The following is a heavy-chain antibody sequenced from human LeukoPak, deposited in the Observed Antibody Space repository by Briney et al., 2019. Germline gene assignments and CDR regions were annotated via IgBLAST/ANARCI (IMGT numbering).Heavy chain of an antibody. Sequence: SQTLSLTCTVSGGSISSGGYYWSWIRQHPGKGLEWIGYIYYSGSTYYNPSLKSRVTISVDTSKNQFSLKVSSVTAADTAVYYCARDEAIFGAGYYYGMDVWGQGTTVTVSS. CDR2: IYYSGST. D-gene: IGHD3-3*01. CDR1: GGSISSGGYY. J-gene: IGHJ6*02. CDR3: ARDEAIFGAGYYYGMDV. V-gene: IGHV4-31*03.